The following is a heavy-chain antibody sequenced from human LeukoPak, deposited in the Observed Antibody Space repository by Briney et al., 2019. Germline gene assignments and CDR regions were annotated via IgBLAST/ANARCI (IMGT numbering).Heavy chain of an antibody. D-gene: IGHD2-15*01. V-gene: IGHV1-8*02. CDR1: GGTFSSYD. Sequence: ASVKVSCKASGGTFSSYDINWVRQATGQGLEWIGWMNPNSGNTGYAQKFQGRVTKTRNTSISTAYMELSSLRSEDTAVYYCARAGGYCGRISCPYYFDYWGQGSLVAVSS. CDR3: ARAGGYCGRISCPYYFDY. CDR2: MNPNSGNT. J-gene: IGHJ4*02.